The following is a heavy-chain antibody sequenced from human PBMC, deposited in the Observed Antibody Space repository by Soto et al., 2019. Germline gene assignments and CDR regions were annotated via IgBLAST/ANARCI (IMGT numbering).Heavy chain of an antibody. CDR3: ARDHRAKVSVYYYYGMDV. J-gene: IGHJ6*02. CDR2: IIPIFGTA. CDR1: GGTFSSYA. Sequence: SVKVSCKASGGTFSSYAISWVRQAPGQGLEWMGGIIPIFGTANYAQKFQGRVTITADKSTSTAYMELSSLRSEDTAVYYCARDHRAKVSVYYYYGMDVWGQGSTVTVSS. V-gene: IGHV1-69*06. D-gene: IGHD5-12*01.